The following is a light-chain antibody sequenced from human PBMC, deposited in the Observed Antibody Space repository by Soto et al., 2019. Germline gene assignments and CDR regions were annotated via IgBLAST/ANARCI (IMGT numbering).Light chain of an antibody. V-gene: IGKV3-15*01. CDR2: GAS. CDR1: QSVSSN. Sequence: EIVMTQSPATLSVSPGERATLSCRASQSVSSNLAWYQQQPGQAPRLLIYGASTRATGIPARFSGSGSGTEFTLTISSLQSEDFAVYYCQQYNNWPGKYTFGQGTKLEIK. CDR3: QQYNNWPGKYT. J-gene: IGKJ2*01.